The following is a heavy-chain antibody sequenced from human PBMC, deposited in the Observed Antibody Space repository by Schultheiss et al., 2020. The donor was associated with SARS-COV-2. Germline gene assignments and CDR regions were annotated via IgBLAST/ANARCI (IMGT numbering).Heavy chain of an antibody. CDR2: INHSGST. J-gene: IGHJ3*02. Sequence: GSLRLTCAVYGGSFSGYYWSWIRQPPGKGLEWIGEINHSGSTNYNPSLKSRVTISVDKSKNQFSLKLSSVTAADTAVYYCAREGGSYLADAFDIWGQGTMVTVSS. CDR1: GGSFSGYY. V-gene: IGHV4-34*01. CDR3: AREGGSYLADAFDI. D-gene: IGHD1-26*01.